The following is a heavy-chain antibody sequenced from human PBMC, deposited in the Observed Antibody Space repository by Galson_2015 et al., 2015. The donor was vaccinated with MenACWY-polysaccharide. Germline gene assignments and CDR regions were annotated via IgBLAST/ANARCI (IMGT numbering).Heavy chain of an antibody. CDR3: ARDREIVVSEGELDY. CDR1: GLTFSSYS. V-gene: IGHV3-21*01. D-gene: IGHD3-22*01. CDR2: ISSSSSYI. J-gene: IGHJ4*02. Sequence: SLRLSYPASGLTFSSYSMNWVRQAPGKGLEWDSSISSSSSYIYYADSVKGRFTIPRDNAKNSLYLQMNSLIAEDTAVYYCARDREIVVSEGELDYWGQGTLVTVSS.